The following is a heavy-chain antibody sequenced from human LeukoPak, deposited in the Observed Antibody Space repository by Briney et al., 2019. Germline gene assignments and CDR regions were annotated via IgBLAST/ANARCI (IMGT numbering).Heavy chain of an antibody. J-gene: IGHJ4*02. CDR1: GFAFSSYA. Sequence: GGSLRLSCAASGFAFSSYAMSWVRQAPGKGLEWVSAISGSGGSTYYADSVKGRFTISRDNSKNTLYLQMNSLRAEDTAVYYCAKETNQAVAGALDYWGQGTLVTVSS. CDR3: AKETNQAVAGALDY. CDR2: ISGSGGST. D-gene: IGHD6-19*01. V-gene: IGHV3-23*01.